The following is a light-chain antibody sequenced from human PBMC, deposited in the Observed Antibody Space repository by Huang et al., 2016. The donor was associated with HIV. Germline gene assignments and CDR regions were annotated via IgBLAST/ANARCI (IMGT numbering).Light chain of an antibody. CDR3: QQTSSVPLT. V-gene: IGKV1-39*01. Sequence: DIQMTQSPSSLSASVGDRISITCRASQTISTFLNWYQQQPGKAPKLLIYAASNLQSGVSSRVIGTGSGTHFTLTVTCLQPDDFATYVCQQTSSVPLTFGGGTRVE. J-gene: IGKJ4*01. CDR1: QTISTF. CDR2: AAS.